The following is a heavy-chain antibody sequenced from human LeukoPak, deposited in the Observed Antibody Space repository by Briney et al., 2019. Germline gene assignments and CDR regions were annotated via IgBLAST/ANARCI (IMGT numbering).Heavy chain of an antibody. D-gene: IGHD6-13*01. CDR1: GFTLSSYA. Sequence: GGSLRLSCAASGFTLSSYAMHWVRQAPGKGLEYVSAISSNGGSTYYANSVKGRFTISRDNSKNTLYLQMGSLRAEDMAVYYCARGIGYSSSWPMDVWGQGTTVTVSS. CDR2: ISSNGGST. J-gene: IGHJ6*02. V-gene: IGHV3-64*01. CDR3: ARGIGYSSSWPMDV.